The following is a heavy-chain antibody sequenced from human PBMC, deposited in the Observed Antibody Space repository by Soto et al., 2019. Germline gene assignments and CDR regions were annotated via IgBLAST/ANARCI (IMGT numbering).Heavy chain of an antibody. CDR1: GGSISSGGYY. D-gene: IGHD3-10*01. Sequence: SLTCTVSGGSISSGGYYWSWIRQHPGKGLEWIGYIYYSGSTYYNPSLKSRVTISVDTSKNQFSLKLSSVTAADTAVYYCARGLMVRGVMHAFDIWGQGTMVTVSS. J-gene: IGHJ3*02. V-gene: IGHV4-31*03. CDR3: ARGLMVRGVMHAFDI. CDR2: IYYSGST.